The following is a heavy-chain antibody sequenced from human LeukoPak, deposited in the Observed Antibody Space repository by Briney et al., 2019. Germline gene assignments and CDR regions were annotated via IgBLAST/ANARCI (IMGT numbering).Heavy chain of an antibody. CDR3: ASPDCSGGSCLGVALDY. V-gene: IGHV3-23*01. D-gene: IGHD2-15*01. J-gene: IGHJ4*02. Sequence: GGSLRLSCAASGFSFSSYAMTWARQAPVKGLEWVSAISGDGTRTYYADSVKGRFTISRDNSKNTLYLQMNSLRAEDTAVYYCASPDCSGGSCLGVALDYWGQGTLVTVSS. CDR2: ISGDGTRT. CDR1: GFSFSSYA.